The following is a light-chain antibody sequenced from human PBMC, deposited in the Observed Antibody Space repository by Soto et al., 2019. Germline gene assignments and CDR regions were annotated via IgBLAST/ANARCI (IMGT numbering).Light chain of an antibody. CDR3: ISYTSKSTWL. J-gene: IGLJ2*01. CDR2: EVS. Sequence: QSALTQPASVSGSPGQSITISCTGTSSDVGGYSYVSWFQQHPGIVPKLMIYEVSNRPSGVSNRFSGSKSVNTASLTISGLQSEDEAYYYCISYTSKSTWLFGGGTQLTVL. CDR1: SSDVGGYSY. V-gene: IGLV2-14*01.